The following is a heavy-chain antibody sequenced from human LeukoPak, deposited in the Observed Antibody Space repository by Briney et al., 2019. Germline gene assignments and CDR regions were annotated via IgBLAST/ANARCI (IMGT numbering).Heavy chain of an antibody. CDR2: IFASGST. V-gene: IGHV4-59*08. D-gene: IGHD3-22*01. CDR1: GGSISGYY. J-gene: IGHJ4*02. CDR3: ARHYYDRSDSYSFDY. Sequence: SETLSLTCTVSGGSISGYYWSWIRQPPGKGLEWIGYIFASGSTNYNPSLKSRVTISEDTSVNQFSLKLSSVTAADTAVYYCARHYYDRSDSYSFDYWGQGTLVTVSS.